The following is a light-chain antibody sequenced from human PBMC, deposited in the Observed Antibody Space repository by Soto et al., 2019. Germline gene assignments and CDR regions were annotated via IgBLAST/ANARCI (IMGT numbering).Light chain of an antibody. CDR1: SSNIGDYY. CDR3: ISYTRSRTLV. V-gene: IGLV2-14*01. Sequence: SVLTQPPSVSAAPGHNVTISCSGSSSNIGDYYVSWYQQLPGTAPKLMIFKVNNRPSGVSNRFSGSKSGNTASLTISGLQGEDEANYYCISYTRSRTLVFGGGTKLTVL. J-gene: IGLJ3*02. CDR2: KVN.